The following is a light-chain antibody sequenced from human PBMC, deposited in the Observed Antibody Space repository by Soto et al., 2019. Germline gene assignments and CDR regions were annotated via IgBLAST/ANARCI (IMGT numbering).Light chain of an antibody. CDR1: KNDIGVYDF. V-gene: IGLV2-8*01. J-gene: IGLJ1*01. CDR3: KSYAGSNTYV. Sequence: QSGLTQPPSASLSPGQSVTISCTGTKNDIGVYDFVSWYQHHPGKAPRLIIYEVVQRPSGVPDRFSGSKSGNTASLTVSGLQAADEADYFCKSYAGSNTYVFGSGTKV. CDR2: EVV.